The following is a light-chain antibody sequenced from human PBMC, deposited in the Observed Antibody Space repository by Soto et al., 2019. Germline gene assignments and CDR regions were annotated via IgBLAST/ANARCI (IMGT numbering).Light chain of an antibody. CDR3: QKYNSAPLT. CDR1: QGIRNN. Sequence: DIQMTQSPSSLSTSVGDRATISCRASQGIRNNLAWYQQKPGQAPKLLIYAASTLHSGVPSRFSGSGSGTDFTLTISSLQPEDVATYYCQKYNSAPLTFGGGTKVDIK. V-gene: IGKV1-27*01. CDR2: AAS. J-gene: IGKJ4*01.